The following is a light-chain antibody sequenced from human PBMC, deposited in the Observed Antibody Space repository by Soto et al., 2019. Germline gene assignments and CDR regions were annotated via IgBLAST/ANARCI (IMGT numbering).Light chain of an antibody. CDR3: QQYGSSPPRT. Sequence: EIVLTQPPGTLSLSPGETATLSCRASQSVSNNYLAWYQQKPGQAPRLLIYGASNRATGIPDRFSGSGSGTDFTLTISRLEPEDFAVYYCQQYGSSPPRTFGQGTKV. CDR1: QSVSNNY. CDR2: GAS. V-gene: IGKV3-20*01. J-gene: IGKJ1*01.